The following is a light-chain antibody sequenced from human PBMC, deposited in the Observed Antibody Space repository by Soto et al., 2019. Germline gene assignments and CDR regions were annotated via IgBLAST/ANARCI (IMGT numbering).Light chain of an antibody. V-gene: IGKV3-15*01. CDR2: GAS. CDR3: QQYNDWWT. CDR1: QSVSSSY. Sequence: IVFTKSPGTLSFSPGERATLSCRANQSVSSSYLAWYQQKPGQPPRLLIYGASTRATGVPGRFSGSGSGTEFTLTISSLQSEDFAVYYCQQYNDWWTFGQGTKVDIK. J-gene: IGKJ1*01.